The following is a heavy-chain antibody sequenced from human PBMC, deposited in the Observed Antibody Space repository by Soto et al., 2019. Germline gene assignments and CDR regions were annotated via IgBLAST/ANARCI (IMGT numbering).Heavy chain of an antibody. J-gene: IGHJ4*02. D-gene: IGHD3-22*01. CDR2: ISGSGGST. Sequence: GGSLRLSCAASGFTFSSYAMSWVRQAPGKGLEWVSAISGSGGSTYYADSVKGRFTISRDNSKNTLYLQMNSLRAEDTAVYYCAKGSTYYYDSSGYYYIDYWGQGTLVTVSS. CDR1: GFTFSSYA. CDR3: AKGSTYYYDSSGYYYIDY. V-gene: IGHV3-23*01.